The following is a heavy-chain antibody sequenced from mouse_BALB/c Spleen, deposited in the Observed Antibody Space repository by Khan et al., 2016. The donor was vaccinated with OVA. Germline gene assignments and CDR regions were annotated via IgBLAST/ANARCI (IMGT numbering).Heavy chain of an antibody. CDR1: GYTFTAYD. V-gene: IGHV1S56*01. J-gene: IGHJ4*01. D-gene: IGHD2-4*01. Sequence: QVQLQQAGPELVKPGASVKISCKASGYTFTAYDINWVRQRPGQGLEWIGWIYPGDDSTEYNENFRGKATLTADKSSHTAYMQLSSLTSEKSAVYFCAREGLRGVAMDYWGQGTSVSVSS. CDR3: AREGLRGVAMDY. CDR2: IYPGDDST.